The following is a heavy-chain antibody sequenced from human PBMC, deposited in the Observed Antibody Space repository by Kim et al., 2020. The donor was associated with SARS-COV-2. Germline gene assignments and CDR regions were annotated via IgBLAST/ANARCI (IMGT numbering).Heavy chain of an antibody. D-gene: IGHD3-10*01. V-gene: IGHV1-3*01. CDR3: ASLMVRGDHRTFDY. J-gene: IGHJ4*02. Sequence: SQKFQGRVTITRDTSASTAYMELSSLRSEDTAVYYCASLMVRGDHRTFDYWGQGTLVTVSS.